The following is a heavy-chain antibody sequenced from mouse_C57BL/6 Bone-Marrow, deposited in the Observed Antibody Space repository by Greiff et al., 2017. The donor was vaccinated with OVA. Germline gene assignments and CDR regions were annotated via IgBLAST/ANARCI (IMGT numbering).Heavy chain of an antibody. Sequence: QVQLQQPGAELVKPGASVKLSCKASGYTFTSYWMQWVKQRPGQGLEWIGEIDPSDSYTNYNQKFKGKATLTVDTSSSTAYMQLSSLTSEDSAVDYCARPTNWAHFDYWGQGTTLTVSS. CDR2: IDPSDSYT. V-gene: IGHV1-50*01. J-gene: IGHJ2*01. CDR1: GYTFTSYW. CDR3: ARPTNWAHFDY. D-gene: IGHD4-1*01.